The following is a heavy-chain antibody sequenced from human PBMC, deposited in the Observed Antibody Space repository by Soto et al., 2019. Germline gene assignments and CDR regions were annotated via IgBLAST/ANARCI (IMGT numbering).Heavy chain of an antibody. CDR3: ARDEVTNFDEYYMDV. Sequence: PSETLSLTCTVSGGSISSGGYYWSWIRQHPGKGLEWIGYIYYSGSTYYNPSLKSRVTISVDTSKNQFSLKLSSVTAADTAVYYCARDEVTNFDEYYMDVWGKGTTVTVSS. CDR1: GGSISSGGYY. V-gene: IGHV4-31*03. J-gene: IGHJ6*03. D-gene: IGHD3-3*01. CDR2: IYYSGST.